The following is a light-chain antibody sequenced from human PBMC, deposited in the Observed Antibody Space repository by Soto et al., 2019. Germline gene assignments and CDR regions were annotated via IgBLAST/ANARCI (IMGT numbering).Light chain of an antibody. CDR1: QSIRNF. J-gene: IGKJ4*01. Sequence: ETVLTQSPATLSLSPGERATLSCRASQSIRNFLAWYQQKPGQAPRLLIYDTSNRATGIPARFSASGSGTAFTLTISSLEPEDCAVYYCQQRSSWLTFGGGTKVEIK. CDR2: DTS. CDR3: QQRSSWLT. V-gene: IGKV3-11*01.